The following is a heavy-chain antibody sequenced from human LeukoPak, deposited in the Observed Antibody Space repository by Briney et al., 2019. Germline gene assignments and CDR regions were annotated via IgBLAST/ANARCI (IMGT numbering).Heavy chain of an antibody. CDR3: ARELVSSGTGYFDL. CDR2: ITGSTTWT. J-gene: IGHJ2*01. D-gene: IGHD3-10*02. Sequence: GGSLRLSCEASGFTFGSFGMTWVHQAPGKGLQWVSGITGSTTWTYYAASVKGRFTISRDNSQNTLHLQMNSLRADDTAVYCCARELVSSGTGYFDLWGRGTLVTVSS. V-gene: IGHV3-23*01. CDR1: GFTFGSFG.